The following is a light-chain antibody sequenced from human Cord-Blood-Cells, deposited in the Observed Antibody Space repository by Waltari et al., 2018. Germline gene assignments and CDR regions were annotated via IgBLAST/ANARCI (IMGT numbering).Light chain of an antibody. V-gene: IGLV2-23*01. CDR1: RRDVGTNNP. CDR3: CSYAGSSSYV. CDR2: EDS. J-gene: IGLJ1*01. Sequence: QSALTQAAPVPGSPGKSITIGWPGTRRDVGTNNPVCWYQQHPGKAPKLMIYEDSKRPSGVSNRFSGSKSGNTASLTISGLHAEDEADYYCCSYAGSSSYVFGTGTKVTVL.